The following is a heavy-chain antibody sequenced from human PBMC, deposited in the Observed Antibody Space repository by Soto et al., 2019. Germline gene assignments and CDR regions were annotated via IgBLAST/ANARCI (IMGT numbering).Heavy chain of an antibody. CDR3: ARDRCSSTSCYYYYYYGMDV. CDR2: MWYDGSNK. CDR1: GFTFSSYG. V-gene: IGHV3-33*01. D-gene: IGHD2-2*01. Sequence: VGSLRLSCAASGFTFSSYGMHWVRQAPGKGLEWVAVMWYDGSNKYYADSVKGRFTISRDNSKNTLYLQMNSLRAEDTAVYYCARDRCSSTSCYYYYYYGMDVWGQGTTVTVSS. J-gene: IGHJ6*02.